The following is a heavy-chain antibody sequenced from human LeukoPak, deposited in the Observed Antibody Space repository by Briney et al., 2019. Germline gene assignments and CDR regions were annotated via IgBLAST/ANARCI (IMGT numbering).Heavy chain of an antibody. Sequence: GGSLRLSCTASGFTFGDYAMSWFRQAPGKGLEWVGFIRSKAYGGTTEYAASVKGRFTISRDDSKSIAYLQMNSLKTEDTAVYYCTGARHRYCSGGSCYPRPLFDYWGQGTLVTVSS. D-gene: IGHD2-15*01. V-gene: IGHV3-49*03. J-gene: IGHJ4*02. CDR1: GFTFGDYA. CDR2: IRSKAYGGTT. CDR3: TGARHRYCSGGSCYPRPLFDY.